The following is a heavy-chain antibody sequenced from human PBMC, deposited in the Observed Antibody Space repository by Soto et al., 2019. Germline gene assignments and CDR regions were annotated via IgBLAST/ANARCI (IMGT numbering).Heavy chain of an antibody. Sequence: QVQLQESGPGLVKPSQTLSLTCTVSGDSMGSGDYYWTWIRQPPGKGLEWIGYIYYIGTTFYNPAPGSRGYICHDPAKNHFPLTPTPLTASNPGLVFCSTGRTLLGFLTWGQGTLVTVSS. J-gene: IGHJ5*02. CDR2: IYYIGTT. CDR1: GDSMGSGDYY. CDR3: STGRTLLGFLT. V-gene: IGHV4-30-4*01.